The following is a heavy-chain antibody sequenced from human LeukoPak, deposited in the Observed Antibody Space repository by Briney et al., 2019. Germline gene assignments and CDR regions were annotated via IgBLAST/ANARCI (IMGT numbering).Heavy chain of an antibody. Sequence: PSETLSLTCAVYGGSFSGYYWSWICQPPGKGLEWIGEINHSGSTNYNPSLKSRVTISVDTSKNQFSLKLSSVTAADTAVYYCARCTRITMVRGVIITGIYYFDYWGQGTLVTVSS. CDR3: ARCTRITMVRGVIITGIYYFDY. CDR1: GGSFSGYY. J-gene: IGHJ4*02. V-gene: IGHV4-34*01. D-gene: IGHD3-10*01. CDR2: INHSGST.